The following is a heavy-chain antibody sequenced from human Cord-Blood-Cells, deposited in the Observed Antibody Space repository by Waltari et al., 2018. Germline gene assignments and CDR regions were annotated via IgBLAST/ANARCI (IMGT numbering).Heavy chain of an antibody. CDR3: ARAYYDSSGYYTFDY. CDR1: GGSFSGYY. D-gene: IGHD3-22*01. CDR2: INHSGST. J-gene: IGHJ4*02. Sequence: QVQLQQWGAGLWKPSETLSPTCAVYGGSFSGYYWSWIRQPPGKGLEWIGEINHSGSTNYNPSLKSRVTISVDTSKNQFSLKLSSVTAADTAVYYCARAYYDSSGYYTFDYWGQGTLVTVSS. V-gene: IGHV4-34*01.